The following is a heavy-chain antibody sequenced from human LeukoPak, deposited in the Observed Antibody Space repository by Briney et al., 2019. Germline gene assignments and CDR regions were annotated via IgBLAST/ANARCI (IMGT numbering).Heavy chain of an antibody. J-gene: IGHJ4*02. V-gene: IGHV4-61*05. D-gene: IGHD6-6*01. CDR1: GGSISSSSYY. Sequence: SETLSLTCTVSGGSISSSSYYWGWIRQPPGKGLEWIGYVFDSGRTNYNPSLRSRVTISVDTSKNQFSLKLTSVTAADTAVYYCARGSNYFDYWGQGTLVTVSS. CDR3: ARGSNYFDY. CDR2: VFDSGRT.